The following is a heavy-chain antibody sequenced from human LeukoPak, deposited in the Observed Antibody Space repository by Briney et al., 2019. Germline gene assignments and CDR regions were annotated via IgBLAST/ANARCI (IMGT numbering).Heavy chain of an antibody. D-gene: IGHD3-10*01. CDR2: INPSGGST. V-gene: IGHV1-46*01. CDR1: GYTFTSYY. Sequence: ASVKVSCKASGYTFTSYYMHWVRQAPGQGLEWVGIINPSGGSTSYAQKFQGRVTMTRDTSISTAYMELSRLRSDDTAVYYCARDHLPPGGSGSYYIPVYWGQGTLVTVSS. CDR3: ARDHLPPGGSGSYYIPVY. J-gene: IGHJ4*02.